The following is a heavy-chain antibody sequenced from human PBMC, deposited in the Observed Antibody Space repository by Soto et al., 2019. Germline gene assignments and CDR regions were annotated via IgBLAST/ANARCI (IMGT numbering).Heavy chain of an antibody. J-gene: IGHJ5*02. D-gene: IGHD6-6*01. V-gene: IGHV3-21*01. CDR2: ISSSSSYI. CDR1: GFTFSSYS. CDR3: ARLHSSSSLLSWFDP. Sequence: GGSLRLSCAASGFTFSSYSMNWVRQAPGKGLEWVSSISSSSSYIYYADSVKGRFTISRDNAQNSLYLQMNSLRAEDTAVYYCARLHSSSSLLSWFDPWGQGTLVTVSS.